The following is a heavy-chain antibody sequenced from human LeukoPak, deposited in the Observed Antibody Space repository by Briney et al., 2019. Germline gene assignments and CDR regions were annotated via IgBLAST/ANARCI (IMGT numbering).Heavy chain of an antibody. Sequence: GGSLRLSCAASGFTFSGSAMHWVRQASGKGLEWVGRIRSKANSYATAYAASVKGRFTISRDDSKNTAYLQMNSLKTEDTAVYYCTRQDGWSTDHYYYYYMDVWGKGTTVTVSS. CDR1: GFTFSGSA. CDR3: TRQDGWSTDHYYYYYMDV. V-gene: IGHV3-73*01. D-gene: IGHD6-19*01. CDR2: IRSKANSYAT. J-gene: IGHJ6*03.